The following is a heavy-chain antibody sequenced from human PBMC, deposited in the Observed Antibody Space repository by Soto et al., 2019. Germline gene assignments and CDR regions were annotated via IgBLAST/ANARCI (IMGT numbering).Heavy chain of an antibody. CDR2: MNPNSGNT. J-gene: IGHJ4*02. D-gene: IGHD6-19*01. V-gene: IGHV1-8*01. CDR3: ARGYGREGATVAGLSY. Sequence: GASVKVSCKASGYTFTSYEINWVRQATGQGLEWMGWMNPNSGNTGYAQKFQGRVTMTRNTSISTAYMELSSLRSEDTAVYYCARGYGREGATVAGLSYWGQGTLVTVSS. CDR1: GYTFTSYE.